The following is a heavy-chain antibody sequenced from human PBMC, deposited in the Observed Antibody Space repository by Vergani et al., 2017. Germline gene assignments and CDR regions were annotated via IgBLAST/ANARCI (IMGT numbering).Heavy chain of an antibody. CDR2: IIPILGIA. Sequence: QVQLVQSGAEVKKPGSSVKVSCKASGGTFSSYTISWVRQAPGQGLEWMGRIIPILGIANYAQKFQGRVTITADKSTSTAYMELSSLRSEDTAVYYCARSPSAATQVDWFDPWGQGTLVTVSS. V-gene: IGHV1-69*02. CDR1: GGTFSSYT. CDR3: ARSPSAATQVDWFDP. J-gene: IGHJ5*02. D-gene: IGHD2-15*01.